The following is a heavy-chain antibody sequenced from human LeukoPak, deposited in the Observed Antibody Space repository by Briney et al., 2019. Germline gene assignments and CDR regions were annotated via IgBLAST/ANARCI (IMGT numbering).Heavy chain of an antibody. CDR1: GGSISNYY. Sequence: SETLSLTCTVSGGSISNYYWSWIRQPPGKGLEWIGYIYYSGSTNYIPSLKSRVTISVDTSKNQVSLKLSSVTAADTAVYYCASLLTYFDYWGQGTLVTVSS. V-gene: IGHV4-59*01. CDR3: ASLLTYFDY. J-gene: IGHJ4*02. CDR2: IYYSGST.